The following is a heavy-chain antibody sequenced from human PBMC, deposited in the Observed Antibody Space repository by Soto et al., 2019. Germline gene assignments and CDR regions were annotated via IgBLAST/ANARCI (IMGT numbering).Heavy chain of an antibody. CDR2: IYYSGST. Sequence: SETLSLTCTVSGGSISSSSYYWGWIRQPPGKGLEWIGSIYYSGSTYYNPSLKSRVTISVDTSKNQFSLKLSSVTAADTAVYYCARSPHPKKSRYSSSTFDYWGQGTLVTVSS. D-gene: IGHD6-13*01. V-gene: IGHV4-39*01. J-gene: IGHJ4*02. CDR3: ARSPHPKKSRYSSSTFDY. CDR1: GGSISSSSYY.